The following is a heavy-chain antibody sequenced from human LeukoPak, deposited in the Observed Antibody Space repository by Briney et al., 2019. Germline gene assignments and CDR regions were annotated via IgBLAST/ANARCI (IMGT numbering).Heavy chain of an antibody. CDR1: GFTFSTYT. CDR3: AKAAFSRTSYFDY. V-gene: IGHV3-23*01. Sequence: GGSLRLSCAASGFTFSTYTMSWFRQAPEKGLEWVSAISGSGGNTYYADSVKGRFTISRDNSKNTLYLQMDSLRADDTAVYYCAKAAFSRTSYFDYWGQGTLVTASS. J-gene: IGHJ4*02. D-gene: IGHD3-3*02. CDR2: ISGSGGNT.